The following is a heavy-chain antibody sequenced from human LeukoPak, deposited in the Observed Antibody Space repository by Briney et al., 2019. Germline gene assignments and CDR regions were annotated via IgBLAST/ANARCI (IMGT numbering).Heavy chain of an antibody. CDR2: IYYSGRT. V-gene: IGHV4-59*11. D-gene: IGHD6-13*01. CDR3: ARAHSSSWAMDV. Sequence: SETLSLTCTVSGGSISSHYWSWIRQPPGKGLEWIGYIYYSGRTNYNPSLKSRVTISVDTSKNQFSLKLSSVTAADTAVYYCARAHSSSWAMDVWGKGTTVTVSS. J-gene: IGHJ6*03. CDR1: GGSISSHY.